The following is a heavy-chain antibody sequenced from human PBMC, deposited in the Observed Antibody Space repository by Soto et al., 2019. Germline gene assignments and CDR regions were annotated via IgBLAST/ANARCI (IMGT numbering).Heavy chain of an antibody. CDR2: IIPIFGTA. J-gene: IGHJ4*02. V-gene: IGHV1-69*13. CDR3: ARVVRCSSTSCNRHYYFDY. Sequence: SVEVSCKASGDTFSSYAISWVRQAPGRGLEWMGGIIPIFGTANYAQKFQGRVTITADESTSTAYMELSSLRSEDTAVYYCARVVRCSSTSCNRHYYFDYWGQGTLVTVSS. CDR1: GDTFSSYA. D-gene: IGHD2-2*01.